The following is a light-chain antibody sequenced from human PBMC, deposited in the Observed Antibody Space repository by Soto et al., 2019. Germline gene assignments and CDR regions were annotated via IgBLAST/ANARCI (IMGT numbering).Light chain of an antibody. Sequence: EIVLTHSPAAQASCPGQRATLSCRASQSVSSYVAWYQQKPGQAPRLLIYDASISATGSPARFSGSGSGTDFTLTISGLEPEDFTVYYCQKRNNWFPLTCGGGTKVEIK. V-gene: IGKV3-11*01. J-gene: IGKJ4*01. CDR1: QSVSSY. CDR2: DAS. CDR3: QKRNNWFPLT.